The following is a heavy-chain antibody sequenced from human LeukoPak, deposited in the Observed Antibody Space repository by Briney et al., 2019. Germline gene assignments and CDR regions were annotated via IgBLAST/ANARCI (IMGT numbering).Heavy chain of an antibody. D-gene: IGHD2-15*01. J-gene: IGHJ6*03. CDR1: GGTFSSYA. CDR3: SGGSKLGYYYYYYMDV. V-gene: IGHV1-69*05. CDR2: IIPIFGTA. Sequence: GSSVKVSCKASGGTFSSYAISWVRQAPGQGLEWMGGIIPIFGTANYAQKFQGRVTITTDESTSTAYMELSSLRSEDTAVYYCSGGSKLGYYYYYYMDVWGKGTTVTVSS.